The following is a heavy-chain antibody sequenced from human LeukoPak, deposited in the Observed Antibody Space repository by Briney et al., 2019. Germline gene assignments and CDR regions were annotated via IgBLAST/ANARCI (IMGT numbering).Heavy chain of an antibody. J-gene: IGHJ4*02. CDR2: IWYDGSNK. CDR3: AKSRSSSWTTNYFDY. V-gene: IGHV3-33*06. CDR1: GFTFSSYG. D-gene: IGHD6-13*01. Sequence: GGSLRLSCAASGFTFSSYGMHWVRQAPGKGLEWVAVIWYDGSNKYYADSVKGRFTISRDNSKNTLYLQMNSLRAEDTAVYYCAKSRSSSWTTNYFDYWGQGTLVTVSS.